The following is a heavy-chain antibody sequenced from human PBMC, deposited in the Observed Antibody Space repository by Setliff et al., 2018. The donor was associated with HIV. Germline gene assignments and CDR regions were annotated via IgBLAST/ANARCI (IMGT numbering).Heavy chain of an antibody. CDR3: ARDDAVGGGYLDY. CDR2: LAGDYGRV. D-gene: IGHD6-19*01. J-gene: IGHJ4*02. Sequence: PGGSLRLSCAASGFTFSSYAMTWVRQSPGRGLEWLSCLAGDYGRVDYANSVKGRFTISRDLSKNTLYLQMTTLRADDTAIYYCARDDAVGGGYLDYWGQGTLVTVSS. CDR1: GFTFSSYA. V-gene: IGHV3-23*01.